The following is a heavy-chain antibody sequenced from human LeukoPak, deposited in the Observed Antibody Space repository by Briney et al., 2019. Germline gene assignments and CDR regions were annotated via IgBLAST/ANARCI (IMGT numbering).Heavy chain of an antibody. V-gene: IGHV3-48*02. Sequence: GGSLRLSCAASGFTISSYEMNWFRQAPGKGLEWVSYMSSSSGTIFYADSVKGRFTISRDNAKNSLYLQMNSLRDEDTAVYYCARRFESWGQGTLVTVSS. CDR1: GFTISSYE. CDR3: ARRFES. CDR2: MSSSSGTI. J-gene: IGHJ4*02.